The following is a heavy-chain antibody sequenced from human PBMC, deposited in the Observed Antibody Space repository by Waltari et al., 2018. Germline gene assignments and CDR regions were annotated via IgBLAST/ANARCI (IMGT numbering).Heavy chain of an antibody. CDR2: INHSGST. CDR3: ARLVKYYYGSGSYALDY. Sequence: QVQLQQWGAGLLKPSETLSLTCAVYGGSFSGYSCSWIRPPPGKGLEWIGEINHSGSTNYNPSLKSRVTISVDTSKNQFSLKLSSVTAADTAVYYCARLVKYYYGSGSYALDYWGQGTLVTVSS. J-gene: IGHJ4*02. CDR1: GGSFSGYS. D-gene: IGHD3-10*01. V-gene: IGHV4-34*01.